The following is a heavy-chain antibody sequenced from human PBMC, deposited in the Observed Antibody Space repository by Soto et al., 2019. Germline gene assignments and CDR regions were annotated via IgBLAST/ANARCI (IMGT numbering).Heavy chain of an antibody. CDR2: INTGNGHT. CDR3: ASRAYDFWSGLDP. CDR1: GYTFTAYG. J-gene: IGHJ5*02. Sequence: ASVKVSCKASGYTFTAYGIHWVRQAPGQRLEWMGWINTGNGHTKYSQKFQGRVTITRDTSARTAYMELNSLRSEDTAVYYCASRAYDFWSGLDPWGQGTLVTVSS. D-gene: IGHD3-3*01. V-gene: IGHV1-3*04.